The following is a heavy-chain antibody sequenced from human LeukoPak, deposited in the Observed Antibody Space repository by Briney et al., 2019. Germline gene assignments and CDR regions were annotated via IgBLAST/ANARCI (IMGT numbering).Heavy chain of an antibody. CDR1: GFTFSGSA. J-gene: IGHJ4*02. CDR3: HFYGSGSY. V-gene: IGHV3-73*01. D-gene: IGHD3-10*01. Sequence: PGGSLKLSCAASGFTFSGSAMHWVRQASGKGLEWVSRIRSKANSYATAYAASVKGRFTISRDDSKNTAYLQMNSLKTEDTAVYYCHFYGSGSYWGQGTLVTVSS. CDR2: IRSKANSYAT.